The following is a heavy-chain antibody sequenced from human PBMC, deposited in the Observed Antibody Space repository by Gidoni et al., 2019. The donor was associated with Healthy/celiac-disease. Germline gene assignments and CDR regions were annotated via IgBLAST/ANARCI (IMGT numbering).Heavy chain of an antibody. Sequence: VQLVESGGGVVQPGRSLRLSCADSGFTFSRYGMHWVRQAPGKGLGWVAVISYDGSNKYYADSVKGRFTISRDNSKNTLYLQMNSLRAEDTAVYYCAKDGDYGDYVFYAFDIWGQGTMVTVSS. J-gene: IGHJ3*02. D-gene: IGHD4-17*01. CDR3: AKDGDYGDYVFYAFDI. V-gene: IGHV3-30*18. CDR1: GFTFSRYG. CDR2: ISYDGSNK.